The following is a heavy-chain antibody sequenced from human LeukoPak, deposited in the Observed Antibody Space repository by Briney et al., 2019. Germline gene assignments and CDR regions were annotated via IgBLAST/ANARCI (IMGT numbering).Heavy chain of an antibody. CDR2: ISGNGDST. CDR3: AKGTWFGDYPVPFDS. D-gene: IGHD3-10*01. Sequence: PGGSLSLSCAASGFTFGSYAMGWVRQAPGKGMEWVSAISGNGDSTYYADSVKGRFTISRDNSKNTLYVQMKSLRAEDTAVYYCAKGTWFGDYPVPFDSWGQGTLVTVSS. V-gene: IGHV3-23*01. CDR1: GFTFGSYA. J-gene: IGHJ4*02.